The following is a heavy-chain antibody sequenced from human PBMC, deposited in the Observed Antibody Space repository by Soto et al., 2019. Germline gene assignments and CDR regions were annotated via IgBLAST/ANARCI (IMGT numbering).Heavy chain of an antibody. V-gene: IGHV3-23*01. CDR2: ISGSGGST. Sequence: GGSLRLSCAASGFTFSSYAMSWVRQAPGKGLEWVSAISGSGGSTYYVDSVKGRFTISRDNSKNTLYLQMNSLRAEDTAVYYCAKGFHYDILTGHKHWGQGTLVTVSS. CDR1: GFTFSSYA. CDR3: AKGFHYDILTGHKH. D-gene: IGHD3-9*01. J-gene: IGHJ4*02.